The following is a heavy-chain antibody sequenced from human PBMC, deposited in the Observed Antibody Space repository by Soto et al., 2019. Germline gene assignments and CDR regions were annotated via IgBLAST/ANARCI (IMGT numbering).Heavy chain of an antibody. J-gene: IGHJ6*02. CDR2: IYYSGST. Sequence: PSETLSLTCTVSGGSISSYYWIWIRQPPGKGLEWIGYIYYSGSTNYNPSLKSRVTISVDTSKNQFSLKLSSVTAADTAVYYCARPLYSYGPMDVWGQGTTVTVSS. CDR1: GGSISSYY. V-gene: IGHV4-59*01. D-gene: IGHD5-18*01. CDR3: ARPLYSYGPMDV.